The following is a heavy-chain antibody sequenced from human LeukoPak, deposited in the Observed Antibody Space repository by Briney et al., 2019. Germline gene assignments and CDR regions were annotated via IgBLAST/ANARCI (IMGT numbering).Heavy chain of an antibody. CDR2: IYYSGST. D-gene: IGHD3-22*01. CDR1: GGSISSGDYY. V-gene: IGHV4-30-4*01. CDR3: ARVGYYDRSPGGYFDY. J-gene: IGHJ4*02. Sequence: SETLSLTCTVSGGSISSGDYYWSWIRQPPGKGLEWIGYIYYSGSTYYNPSLKGRVTISVDTSKNQFSLKLSSVTAADTAVYYCARVGYYDRSPGGYFDYWGQGTLVTVSS.